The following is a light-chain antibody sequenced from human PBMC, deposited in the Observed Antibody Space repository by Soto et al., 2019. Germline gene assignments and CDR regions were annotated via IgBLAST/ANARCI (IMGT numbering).Light chain of an antibody. V-gene: IGKV3-20*01. CDR2: GAS. CDR3: QQYGSSSMYT. Sequence: EIVLTQSPGTLSLSPGERVTLSCRASQSVSSSRLAWYHQKPGQAPRLLIYGASNRAIGIPDRFTGSGSGPDFTLTISRLEPEEFAVYYCQQYGSSSMYTFGQGTKLEIK. J-gene: IGKJ2*01. CDR1: QSVSSSR.